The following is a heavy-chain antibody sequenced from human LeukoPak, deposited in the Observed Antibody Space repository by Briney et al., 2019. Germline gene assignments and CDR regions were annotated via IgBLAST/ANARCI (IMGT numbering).Heavy chain of an antibody. D-gene: IGHD5-18*01. J-gene: IGHJ4*02. Sequence: GSLRLSCAAPGFNLRNFEMPWVPQATGKRLEWVSAIGTAGDTYYPGSVKGRFTISRENAKNSLYLQMNSLRAEDTAVYYCARVDTAMVLDYWGQGTLVTVSS. CDR1: GFNLRNFE. CDR3: ARVDTAMVLDY. CDR2: IGTAGDT. V-gene: IGHV3-13*01.